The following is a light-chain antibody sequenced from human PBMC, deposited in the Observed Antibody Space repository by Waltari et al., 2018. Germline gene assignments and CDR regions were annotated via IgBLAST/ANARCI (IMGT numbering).Light chain of an antibody. CDR2: DVN. CDR1: SSDLGTYNY. V-gene: IGLV2-14*03. CDR3: CSYTTTGPVV. Sequence: QSVLTQPASVSGSPGQSITISCTGTSSDLGTYNYVSWYQQHPGRAPKLIIFDVNVRPSWVSNRFSVSKAGNTAFLTISGLQTEDEGHFYCCSYTTTGPVVFGGGTKLTVL. J-gene: IGLJ2*01.